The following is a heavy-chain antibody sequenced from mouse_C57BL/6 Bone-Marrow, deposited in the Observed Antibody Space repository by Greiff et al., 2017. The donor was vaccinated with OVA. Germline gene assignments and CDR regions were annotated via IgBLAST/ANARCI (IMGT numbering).Heavy chain of an antibody. CDR3: ARIRTTVVAPYYAMDD. CDR1: GFSLSTFGMG. CDR2: IWWDDDK. V-gene: IGHV8-8*01. D-gene: IGHD1-1*01. J-gene: IGHJ4*01. Sequence: QVTLKVSGPGILQPSQTLSLTCSFSGFSLSTFGMGVGWIRQPSGKGLEWLAHIWWDDDKYYNPALKSRLTISKDTSKNQVFLKIANVDTADTATYYCARIRTTVVAPYYAMDDWGQGTSVTVSS.